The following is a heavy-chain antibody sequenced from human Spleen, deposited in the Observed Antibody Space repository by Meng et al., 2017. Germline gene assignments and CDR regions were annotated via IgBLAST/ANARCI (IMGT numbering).Heavy chain of an antibody. D-gene: IGHD2-2*01. CDR3: AARCCSSTSCYENWFDP. J-gene: IGHJ5*02. Sequence: SETLSLTCTVSGGSISSSGYYWGWLRQPPGKGREWIGSLYHSGSTYYKPSLKSRVSISVDTSKNQFSLKLSSVTAAATAVYYCAARCCSSTSCYENWFDPWGQGTLVTVSS. CDR1: GGSISSSGYY. V-gene: IGHV4-39*07. CDR2: LYHSGST.